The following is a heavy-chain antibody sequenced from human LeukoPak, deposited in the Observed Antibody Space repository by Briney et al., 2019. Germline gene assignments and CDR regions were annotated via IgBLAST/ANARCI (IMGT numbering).Heavy chain of an antibody. CDR3: ARVPEGDGYSIRTDWFDP. J-gene: IGHJ5*02. V-gene: IGHV1-8*01. CDR1: GYTFTSYD. CDR2: MNPNSGNT. D-gene: IGHD5-24*01. Sequence: ASVKVSCKASGYTFTSYDINWVRQATGQGLEWMGWMNPNSGNTGYAQKFQGRVTMTRNTSISTAYMELSSLRSEDTAVYYCARVPEGDGYSIRTDWFDPWGQGTLVTVSS.